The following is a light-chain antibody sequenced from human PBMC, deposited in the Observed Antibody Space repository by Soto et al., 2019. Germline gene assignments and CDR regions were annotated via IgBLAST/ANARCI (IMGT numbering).Light chain of an antibody. J-gene: IGKJ2*01. Sequence: EIVLTQSPATLSLSPGERATLSCRASQSVNSHLAWYQQKPGQAPRLLIYDTSNRATGIPVRFSGSGSGTDFTLTISSLGPEDFAVYYCQQRKTWPETFGQGTKLEIK. V-gene: IGKV3-11*01. CDR2: DTS. CDR1: QSVNSH. CDR3: QQRKTWPET.